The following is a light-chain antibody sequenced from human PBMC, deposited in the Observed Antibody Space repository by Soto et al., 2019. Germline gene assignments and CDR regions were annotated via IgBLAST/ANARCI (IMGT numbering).Light chain of an antibody. CDR1: SSNIGNNY. V-gene: IGLV1-51*02. Sequence: QAVVTQPPSVSAAPGQKVTISCSGSSSNIGNNYVSWYQQLPGTAPKLLLHENDKRPSGIPDRFSGSKSGTSATLGITGLQTGDEADYYCVTWDSRLSVVVFGGGTKLTVL. J-gene: IGLJ2*01. CDR3: VTWDSRLSVVV. CDR2: END.